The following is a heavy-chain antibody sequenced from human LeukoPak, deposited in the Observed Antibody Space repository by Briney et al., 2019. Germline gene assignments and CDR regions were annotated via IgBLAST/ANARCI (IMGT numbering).Heavy chain of an antibody. V-gene: IGHV5-51*01. CDR1: GYSFSTYW. J-gene: IGHJ4*02. Sequence: GESLKISCKGSGYSFSTYWIAWVRQMPGKGLEWMGIIHPGDSDTRYSPSFQSQFTISADKSISTAYLQWSSLKASDSAIYYCAGAAAGTAIDSWGQGTLVTVSS. D-gene: IGHD6-13*01. CDR3: AGAAAGTAIDS. CDR2: IHPGDSDT.